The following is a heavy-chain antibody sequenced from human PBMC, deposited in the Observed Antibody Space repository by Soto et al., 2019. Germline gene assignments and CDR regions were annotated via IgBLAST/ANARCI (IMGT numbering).Heavy chain of an antibody. D-gene: IGHD2-2*01. CDR2: IWYDGSNK. CDR3: ASDKDYIVVVPAAEGFDY. J-gene: IGHJ4*02. CDR1: GFTFCSYG. V-gene: IGHV3-33*01. Sequence: QVQLVESGGGVVQPGRSLRLSCAASGFTFCSYGMHWVRQAPGKGLEWVAVIWYDGSNKYYADSVKGRFTISRDNSKNTLYLQMNILRAEDTAVYYCASDKDYIVVVPAAEGFDYWGQGSLVAVSS.